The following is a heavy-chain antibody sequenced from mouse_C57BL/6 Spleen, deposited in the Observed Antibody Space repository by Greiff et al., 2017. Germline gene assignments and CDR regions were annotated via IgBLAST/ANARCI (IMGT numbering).Heavy chain of an antibody. CDR2: IFPGSGST. CDR3: ARRLRRAMDY. V-gene: IGHV1-9*01. Sequence: QVQLQQSGAELMKPGASVKLSCKATGFTFTGYWIEWVKQRPGHGLEWIGEIFPGSGSTNYTEKFKGKATFTADTSSNTAYLQLSSLTTEDSAIYCCARRLRRAMDYWGQGTSVTVSS. J-gene: IGHJ4*01. CDR1: GFTFTGYW. D-gene: IGHD1-2*01.